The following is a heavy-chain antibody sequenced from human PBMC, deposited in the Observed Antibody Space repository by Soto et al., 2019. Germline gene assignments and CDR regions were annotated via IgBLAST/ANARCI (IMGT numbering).Heavy chain of an antibody. CDR2: ITPYNGKT. CDR3: ARETSHYFEH. J-gene: IGHJ4*02. CDR1: GYTFITYG. V-gene: IGHV1-18*01. Sequence: ASVKVSCKASGYTFITYGVTWVRQAPGQGLEWMGWITPYNGKTHYAQKFQDRVTMTTDTAATTAYMELRSLTSDDSAMYFCARETSHYFEHWGQGTMVTVSS. D-gene: IGHD2-2*01.